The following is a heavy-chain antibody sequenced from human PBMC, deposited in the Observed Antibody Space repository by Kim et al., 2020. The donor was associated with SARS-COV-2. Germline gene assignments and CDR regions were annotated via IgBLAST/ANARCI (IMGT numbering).Heavy chain of an antibody. CDR1: GYTFTSYD. J-gene: IGHJ6*01. D-gene: IGHD2-21*01. CDR3: ARGRRXCVVGXAIRYYYYGXDV. V-gene: IGHV1-8*01. CDR2: MXXNSGXX. Sequence: ASVKVSCKASGYTFTSYDINWVRQATGQGLEXXGWMXXNSGXXGYAQKFQGRVTXTRNTPVSTXSRELXRVRSEDTAGSDCARGRRXCVVGXAIRYYYYGXDVXXXGTTXXVS.